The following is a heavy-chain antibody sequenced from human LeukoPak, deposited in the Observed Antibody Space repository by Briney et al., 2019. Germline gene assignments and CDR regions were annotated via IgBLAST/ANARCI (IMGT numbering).Heavy chain of an antibody. V-gene: IGHV4-34*01. D-gene: IGHD2-2*01. CDR1: GFTFSSFA. J-gene: IGHJ3*02. CDR2: INHSGST. CDR3: ARGSYHAFDT. Sequence: GSLRLSCAASGFTFSSFAMTWVRQPPGKGLEWIGEINHSGSTNYNPSLKSRVTISVDTSKNQFSLKLSSVTAADTAVYYCARGSYHAFDTWGQGTMVTVSS.